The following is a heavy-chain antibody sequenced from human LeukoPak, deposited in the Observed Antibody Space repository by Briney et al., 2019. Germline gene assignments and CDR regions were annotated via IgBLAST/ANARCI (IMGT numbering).Heavy chain of an antibody. V-gene: IGHV3-30*18. D-gene: IGHD6-13*01. J-gene: IGHJ4*02. CDR2: ISYDGSNK. Sequence: GSLLLSCAASGFTFSSYGMHWVRQAPGKGLEWVAVISYDGSNKYYADSVKGRFTISRDNSKNTLYLQMNSLRAEDTAVYFCAKQSAGSAAWYSLHYDFWGQGTLVTVSS. CDR3: AKQSAGSAAWYSLHYDF. CDR1: GFTFSSYG.